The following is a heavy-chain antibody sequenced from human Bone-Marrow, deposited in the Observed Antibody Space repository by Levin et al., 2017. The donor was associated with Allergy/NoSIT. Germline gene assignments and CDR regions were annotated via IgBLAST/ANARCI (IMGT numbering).Heavy chain of an antibody. CDR2: INHSGST. J-gene: IGHJ3*02. CDR3: ARAVLWFGNLDAFDI. D-gene: IGHD3-10*01. V-gene: IGHV4-34*01. Sequence: SQTLSLTCAVYGGSFSGYYWSWIRQPPGKGLEWIGEINHSGSTNYNPSLKSRVTISVDTSKNQFSLKLSSVTAADTAVYYCARAVLWFGNLDAFDIWGQGTMVTVSS. CDR1: GGSFSGYY.